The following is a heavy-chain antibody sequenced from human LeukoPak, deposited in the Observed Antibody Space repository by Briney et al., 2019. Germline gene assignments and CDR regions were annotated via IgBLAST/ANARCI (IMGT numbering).Heavy chain of an antibody. D-gene: IGHD1-26*01. V-gene: IGHV3-15*01. CDR3: TTDWDAGFFDY. J-gene: IGHJ4*02. Sequence: GGSLRLSCAASGFTFSNAWMSWVRQAPGKGPEWVGRIKSKTDGGTTDYAAPVKGRFTISRDDSKNTLYLQMNSLKTEDTAVYYCTTDWDAGFFDYWGQGTLVTVSS. CDR2: IKSKTDGGTT. CDR1: GFTFSNAW.